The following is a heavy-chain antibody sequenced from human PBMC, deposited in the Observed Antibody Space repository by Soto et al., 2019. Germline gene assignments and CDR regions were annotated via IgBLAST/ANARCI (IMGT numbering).Heavy chain of an antibody. CDR3: ASSYSGYLDN. CDR1: GGSMSSGAYY. V-gene: IGHV4-31*03. D-gene: IGHD3-22*01. J-gene: IGHJ4*02. CDR2: IYHTGNT. Sequence: SETLSLTCSVSGGSMSSGAYYWNWIRQHPVKGLEWIAYIYHTGNTYYNPSLRSRTTISVDTSENQFSLKLTSVTDADTAVYYCASSYSGYLDNWGQGXLVTVYS.